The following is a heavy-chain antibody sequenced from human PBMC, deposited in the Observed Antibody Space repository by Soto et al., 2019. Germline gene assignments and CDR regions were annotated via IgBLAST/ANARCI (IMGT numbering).Heavy chain of an antibody. V-gene: IGHV4-31*03. CDR3: ARAYITMIVVGPYFGY. Sequence: SETLSLTCTVSGGSISSGGYYWSWIRQHPGKGLEWIGYIYYSGSTYYNPSLKSRVTISVDTSKNQFSLKLSSVTAADTAVYYCARAYITMIVVGPYFGYWGQGTLVTVSS. CDR2: IYYSGST. D-gene: IGHD3-22*01. J-gene: IGHJ4*02. CDR1: GGSISSGGYY.